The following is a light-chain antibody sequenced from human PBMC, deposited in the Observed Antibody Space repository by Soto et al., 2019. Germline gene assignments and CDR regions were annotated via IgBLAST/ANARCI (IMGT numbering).Light chain of an antibody. J-gene: IGKJ1*01. CDR2: KAS. CDR1: QSISSW. V-gene: IGKV1-5*03. CDR3: QQYNSYSCT. Sequence: DIQMTQSPSTLSASVGDRVTITCRASQSISSWLAWYQQKPGKAPKLLIYKASSLESGVPSRFSGSGSGTDFTLTISSLQPDDIATYYCQQYNSYSCTFGQGTKVEIK.